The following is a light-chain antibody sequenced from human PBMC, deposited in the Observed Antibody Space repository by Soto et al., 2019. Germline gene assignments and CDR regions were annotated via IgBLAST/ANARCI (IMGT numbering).Light chain of an antibody. CDR3: NSYAGNSWV. J-gene: IGLJ3*02. V-gene: IGLV2-8*01. CDR1: SSDIGRYNY. Sequence: QSALTQPPSASGSPGQSVTISCTGTSSDIGRYNYVSWYQQRPGKAPKLIIFQVNKRPSGVPDRFSGSKSGNTASLTVSGLQPEEEADYYCNSYAGNSWVFGGGTKLTVL. CDR2: QVN.